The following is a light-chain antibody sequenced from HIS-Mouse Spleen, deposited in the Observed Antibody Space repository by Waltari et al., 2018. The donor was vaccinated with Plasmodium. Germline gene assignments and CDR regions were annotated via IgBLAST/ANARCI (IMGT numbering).Light chain of an antibody. J-gene: IGLJ2*01. CDR3: QSADSSGTYRV. Sequence: SYELTQPPSVSVSPGQTARITCTGDAFPKPYAYWYQQKPGQSPVLVIYKNSGRPSGIPERFSGSSSGTTVTLTISGVQAEDEADYYCQSADSSGTYRVFGGGTKLTVL. V-gene: IGLV3-25*03. CDR2: KNS. CDR1: AFPKPY.